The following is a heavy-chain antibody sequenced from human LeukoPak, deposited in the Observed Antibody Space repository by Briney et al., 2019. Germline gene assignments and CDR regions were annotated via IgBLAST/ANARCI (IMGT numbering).Heavy chain of an antibody. V-gene: IGHV4-39*07. CDR1: GGSISSSSYY. Sequence: SETLSLTCTVSGGSISSSSYYWGWIRQPPGKGLEWIGSIYYSGSTYYNPSLKSRVTISVDTSENQFSLKLSSVTAADTAVYYCARDCVVGPTTGAFDMWGQGTMVTVSS. CDR3: ARDCVVGPTTGAFDM. J-gene: IGHJ3*02. D-gene: IGHD1-26*01. CDR2: IYYSGST.